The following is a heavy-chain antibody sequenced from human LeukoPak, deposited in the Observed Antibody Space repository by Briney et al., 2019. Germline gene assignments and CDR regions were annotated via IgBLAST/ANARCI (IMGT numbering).Heavy chain of an antibody. CDR1: GFTFSSYG. V-gene: IGHV3-30*03. CDR2: IKHDGSNK. D-gene: IGHD4-17*01. CDR3: ARDRFYGDYIDYYFYGMDD. J-gene: IGHJ6*02. Sequence: GRSLRLSCAASGFTFSSYGMHWVRQAPGKGLEWVALIKHDGSNKYNADSVKGRFTISRDNSQNTLHLQMNSLRAEDTAVYYCARDRFYGDYIDYYFYGMDDWGQGTTVTVSS.